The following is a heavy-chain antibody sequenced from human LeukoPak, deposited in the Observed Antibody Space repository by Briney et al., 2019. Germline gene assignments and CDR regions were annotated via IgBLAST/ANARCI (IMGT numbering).Heavy chain of an antibody. Sequence: GGSLRLACAASGFTLGGYWMTWLRQAPGKGLELVANIKYDGSQKYYVDSVKGRFTISRDNAKNSLYLQMNSLSAEDTAVYYCARDSPEPGQFFDYWGQGTLVTVSS. J-gene: IGHJ4*02. V-gene: IGHV3-7*04. CDR2: IKYDGSQK. CDR1: GFTLGGYW. CDR3: ARDSPEPGQFFDY. D-gene: IGHD1-14*01.